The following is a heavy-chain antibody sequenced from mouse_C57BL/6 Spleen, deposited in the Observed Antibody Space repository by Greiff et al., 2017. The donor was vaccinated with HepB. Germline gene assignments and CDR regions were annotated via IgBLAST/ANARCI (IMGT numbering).Heavy chain of an antibody. J-gene: IGHJ2*01. Sequence: QVHVKQSGAELVKPGASVKISCKASGYAFSSYWMNWVKQRPGKGLEWIGQIYPGDGDTNYNGKFKGKATLTADKSSSTAYMQLSSLTSEDSAVYFCARQASDSSGYDYWGQGTTLTVSS. V-gene: IGHV1-80*01. CDR3: ARQASDSSGYDY. CDR1: GYAFSSYW. D-gene: IGHD3-2*02. CDR2: IYPGDGDT.